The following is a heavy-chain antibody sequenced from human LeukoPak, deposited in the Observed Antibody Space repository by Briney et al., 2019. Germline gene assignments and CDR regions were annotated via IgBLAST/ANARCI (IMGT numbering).Heavy chain of an antibody. V-gene: IGHV4-34*01. CDR3: ARVNMKSYLDY. CDR1: GGSFSGYY. Sequence: PSETLCLTCAVYGGSFSGYYWSWIRQPPGKGLEWIGEINHSGSTNYNPSLKSRVTISVDTSKNQFSLKLSSVTAADTAVYYCARVNMKSYLDYWGQGTLVTVSS. CDR2: INHSGST. J-gene: IGHJ4*02. D-gene: IGHD1/OR15-1a*01.